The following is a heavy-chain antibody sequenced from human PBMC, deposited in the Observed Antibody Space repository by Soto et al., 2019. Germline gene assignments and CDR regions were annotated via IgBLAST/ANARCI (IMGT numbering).Heavy chain of an antibody. CDR3: AHYINDFWSGYYYFDY. CDR2: IYWDDDK. V-gene: IGHV2-5*02. CDR1: GFSLSTSGVG. J-gene: IGHJ4*02. Sequence: QITLKESGPTLVKPTQTLTLTCTFSGFSLSTSGVGVGWIRQPPGKALEWLALIYWDDDKRYSPSLKSRLTITKDTSKNQVVLTMTNMDPVDTATYYCAHYINDFWSGYYYFDYWGQGTLVTVSS. D-gene: IGHD3-3*01.